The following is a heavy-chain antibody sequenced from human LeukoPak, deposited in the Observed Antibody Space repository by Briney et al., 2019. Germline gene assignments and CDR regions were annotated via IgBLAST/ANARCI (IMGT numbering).Heavy chain of an antibody. D-gene: IGHD6-13*01. CDR1: GFNFNIFG. CDR3: VKESAADATFHSDS. V-gene: IGHV3-33*06. CDR2: LWSDGNTA. J-gene: IGHJ4*02. Sequence: GRSLRLSCAASGFNFNIFGMHWVRQVPGNGLEWVAVLWSDGNTAHYADSVKGRFTISRDSSENTLYLQMNSLRSEDTAVYYCVKESAADATFHSDSWGQGTLVTVSS.